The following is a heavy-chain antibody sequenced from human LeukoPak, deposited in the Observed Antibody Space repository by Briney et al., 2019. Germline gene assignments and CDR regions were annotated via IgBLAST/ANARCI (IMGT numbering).Heavy chain of an antibody. D-gene: IGHD3-3*02. CDR2: IIPIFGTA. J-gene: IGHJ4*02. Sequence: SVKVSCKASGGTFSSYAISWVRQAPGQGLEWMGGIIPIFGTANYAQKFQGRVTITTDESTSTAYMELSSLRSEDTVVYYCARALGSGSNFGDLDYWGQGTLVTVSS. CDR3: ARALGSGSNFGDLDY. CDR1: GGTFSSYA. V-gene: IGHV1-69*05.